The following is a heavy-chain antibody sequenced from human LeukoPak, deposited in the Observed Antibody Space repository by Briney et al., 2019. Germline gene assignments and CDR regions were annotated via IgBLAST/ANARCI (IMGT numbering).Heavy chain of an antibody. D-gene: IGHD5-18*01. CDR3: ARGGLQLLAPLDY. V-gene: IGHV1-46*01. CDR2: INPSAGST. Sequence: EASVKVSCKASGCIFTSYYMHWVRQAPGQGLEWMGIINPSAGSTSYAQKFQGRVTMTRDTSTSTVYMELSSLRSEDTAVYYCARGGLQLLAPLDYWGQGTLVTVSS. J-gene: IGHJ4*02. CDR1: GCIFTSYY.